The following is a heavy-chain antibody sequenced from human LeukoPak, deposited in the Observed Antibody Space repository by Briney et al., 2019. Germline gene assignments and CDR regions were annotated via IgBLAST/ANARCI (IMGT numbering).Heavy chain of an antibody. Sequence: VXGXSISXXXWWRXXXXPPGXXXXXVGXIYHSGSTNYNPSLKSRVTISVDKAKNKFSLKLSSVTAADTAVYYCARDGSSSYYSDGFDIWGQGTMVTVSS. CDR1: GXSISXXXW. CDR3: ARDGSSSYYSDGFDI. D-gene: IGHD3-22*01. CDR2: IYHSGST. J-gene: IGHJ3*02. V-gene: IGHV4-4*02.